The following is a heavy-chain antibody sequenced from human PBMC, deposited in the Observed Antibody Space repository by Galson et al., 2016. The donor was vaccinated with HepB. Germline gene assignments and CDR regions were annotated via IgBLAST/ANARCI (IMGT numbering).Heavy chain of an antibody. CDR1: GFTFSNYA. D-gene: IGHD4-17*01. J-gene: IGHJ4*02. CDR3: ARDEYGDYQGKNYFDY. Sequence: SLRLSCAASGFTFSNYAMHWVRQAPGKGLEWVAVISYDGSNKYYADSVRGRFTISRDNSKNTLYLQMNSLRPEDTALYYCARDEYGDYQGKNYFDYWGQGTLVTVSS. V-gene: IGHV3-30-3*01. CDR2: ISYDGSNK.